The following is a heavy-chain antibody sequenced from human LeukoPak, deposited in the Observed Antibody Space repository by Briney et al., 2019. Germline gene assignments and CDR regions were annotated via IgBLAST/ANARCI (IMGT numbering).Heavy chain of an antibody. CDR1: GFTFNNYA. Sequence: PGGSLRLSCAASGFTFNNYAMTWVRQAPGKGLEWVSTISGSGAGTYYADSVKGRFTISRDNSKNTLYLQMSSLRVEDTAVYYCTKAAPFVYFDCWGQGTLVTVSS. CDR2: ISGSGAGT. V-gene: IGHV3-23*01. CDR3: TKAAPFVYFDC. J-gene: IGHJ4*02. D-gene: IGHD2/OR15-2a*01.